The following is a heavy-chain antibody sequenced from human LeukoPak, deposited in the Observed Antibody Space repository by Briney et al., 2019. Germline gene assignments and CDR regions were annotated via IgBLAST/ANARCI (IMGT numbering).Heavy chain of an antibody. CDR3: ARGSYSGYDFWFDP. V-gene: IGHV4-30-2*01. CDR2: IYHGGST. D-gene: IGHD5-12*01. Sequence: PSQTLSLTCAVSGGSISSGGYSWSWIRQPPGKGLEWIGYIYHGGSTYYDPSLESRVTISVDRSKNQFSLKLTSVTAADTAVYYCARGSYSGYDFWFDPWGQGTLVTVSS. CDR1: GGSISSGGYS. J-gene: IGHJ5*02.